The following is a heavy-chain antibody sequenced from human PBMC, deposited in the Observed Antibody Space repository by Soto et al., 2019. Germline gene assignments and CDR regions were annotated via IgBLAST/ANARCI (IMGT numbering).Heavy chain of an antibody. CDR3: ARDSVVPAVNMALDLLYYGMDV. D-gene: IGHD2-2*01. CDR2: ISHDGSNK. CDR1: GFSFSSYA. Sequence: EGSLRLSCAASGFSFSSYAMQWVWQTQGQGLVRVAVISHDGSNKYDADSVKGRFTISRDNSKNTLYLQMNSLRAEDTAVYYCARDSVVPAVNMALDLLYYGMDVWGQGTTVTVSS. V-gene: IGHV3-30-3*01. J-gene: IGHJ6*02.